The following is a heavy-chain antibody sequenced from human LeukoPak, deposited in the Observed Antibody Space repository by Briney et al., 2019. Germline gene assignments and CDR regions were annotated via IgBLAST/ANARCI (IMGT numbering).Heavy chain of an antibody. J-gene: IGHJ4*02. CDR1: GFTFNSYG. D-gene: IGHD4-11*01. Sequence: GGSLRLSCAASGFTFNSYGMHWVRQAPGKRLEWVAVMWYDGSNKYYADSVKGRFTISRDDSKNTLYLQMNSLRAEDTAMYYCARGLPPVMKYYFDYWGQGTLVTVSS. CDR3: ARGLPPVMKYYFDY. CDR2: MWYDGSNK. V-gene: IGHV3-33*01.